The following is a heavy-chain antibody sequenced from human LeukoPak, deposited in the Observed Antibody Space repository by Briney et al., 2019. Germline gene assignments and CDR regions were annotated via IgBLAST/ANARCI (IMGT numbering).Heavy chain of an antibody. CDR1: GYTFTGYY. Sequence: ASVKVSCKASGYTFTGYYMHWVRQDPGQGLAWMGWINPNSGGTNYAQKFPGRVTMTRDTSISTAYMELSRLRSDDTAVYYCARDLSFVVVPAAPPGWFDPWGQGTLVTVSS. V-gene: IGHV1-2*02. CDR2: INPNSGGT. J-gene: IGHJ5*02. D-gene: IGHD2-2*01. CDR3: ARDLSFVVVPAAPPGWFDP.